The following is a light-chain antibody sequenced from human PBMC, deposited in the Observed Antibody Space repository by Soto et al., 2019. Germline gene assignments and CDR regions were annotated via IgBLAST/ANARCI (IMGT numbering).Light chain of an antibody. CDR1: QSVSDMY. J-gene: IGKJ3*01. CDR2: AS. Sequence: EIVLTQSPGTLSLSPGGRATLSCRVSQSVSDMYLAWYQQKPGQAPRLLIYASNRATGIPDRFSGSGSGTDFTLTISRLEPEDFAVYYCQHYGTSALFGPGTKVEIK. CDR3: QHYGTSAL. V-gene: IGKV3-20*01.